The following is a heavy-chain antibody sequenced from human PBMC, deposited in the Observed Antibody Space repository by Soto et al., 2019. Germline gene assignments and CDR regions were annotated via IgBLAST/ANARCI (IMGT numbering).Heavy chain of an antibody. CDR1: GYTFTSYY. D-gene: IGHD4-17*01. Sequence: QVQLVQSGAEVKKPGASVKVSCKASGYTFTSYYMHWVRQAPGQGLEWMGIINPSGGSTSYAQKFQGRVTMTRDTSTSTVYMELSSLRSEDTAVYYCAREVSYGDSSTDAFDIWGQGTMVTVSS. V-gene: IGHV1-46*03. J-gene: IGHJ3*02. CDR2: INPSGGST. CDR3: AREVSYGDSSTDAFDI.